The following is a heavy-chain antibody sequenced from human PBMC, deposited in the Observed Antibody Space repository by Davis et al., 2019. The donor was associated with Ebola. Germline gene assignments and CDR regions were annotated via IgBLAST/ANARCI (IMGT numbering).Heavy chain of an antibody. CDR2: ISSNGGST. V-gene: IGHV3-64*01. D-gene: IGHD3-16*02. CDR1: GFTFNSYA. Sequence: GESLKISCAASGFTFNSYAMHWVRQAPGKGLEYVSAISSNGGSTYYANSVKGRFTISRDNSRNTLYLQMGSLRVEDMAVYYCVRGLRLGELSLYDYWGQGTLVTVSS. CDR3: VRGLRLGELSLYDY. J-gene: IGHJ4*02.